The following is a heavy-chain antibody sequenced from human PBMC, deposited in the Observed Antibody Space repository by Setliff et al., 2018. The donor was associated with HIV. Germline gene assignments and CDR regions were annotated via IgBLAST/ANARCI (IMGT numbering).Heavy chain of an antibody. J-gene: IGHJ6*02. Sequence: ASVKVSCKTSGDTFNTYAISWVRQAPGQGLEWIGGIIPIFDTPHYAQNFQGRVAITTDESTSTAYMELSSLRSEDTAVYYCASPPRGYSFHYGLDVWGQGTTVTVSS. CDR3: ASPPRGYSFHYGLDV. CDR1: GDTFNTYA. V-gene: IGHV1-69*05. CDR2: IIPIFDTP. D-gene: IGHD6-25*01.